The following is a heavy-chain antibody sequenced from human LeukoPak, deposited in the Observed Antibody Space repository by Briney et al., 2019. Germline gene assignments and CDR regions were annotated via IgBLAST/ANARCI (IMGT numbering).Heavy chain of an antibody. Sequence: GRSLRLSCAASGFTFSSYGMHWVRQAPGKGLEWVAVVSYDGGNKDYADSVKGRFTISRDNSKNTLYLQMNSLRAEDTAVYYCAKELDSSGYFDYWGQGTLVTVSS. CDR3: AKELDSSGYFDY. D-gene: IGHD3-22*01. J-gene: IGHJ4*02. CDR1: GFTFSSYG. V-gene: IGHV3-30*18. CDR2: VSYDGGNK.